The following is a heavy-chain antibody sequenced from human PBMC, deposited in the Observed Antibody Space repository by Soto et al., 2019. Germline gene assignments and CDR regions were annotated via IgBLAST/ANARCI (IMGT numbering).Heavy chain of an antibody. V-gene: IGHV1-18*01. CDR1: GYTFTSYG. CDR2: ISAYNGNT. CDR3: ARDAILLWFGELSYYFDY. D-gene: IGHD3-10*01. Sequence: QVQLVQSGAEVKKPGASVKVSCKASGYTFTSYGISWVRQAPGQGLEWMGWISAYNGNTNYAQKLQGRVTMTTDTSTSTAYMELRSLRYDDTAVYYCARDAILLWFGELSYYFDYWGQGTLVTVSS. J-gene: IGHJ4*02.